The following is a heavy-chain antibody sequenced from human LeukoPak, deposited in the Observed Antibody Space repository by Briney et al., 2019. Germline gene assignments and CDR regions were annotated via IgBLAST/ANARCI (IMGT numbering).Heavy chain of an antibody. V-gene: IGHV3-23*01. CDR3: AKDGYSSGWYRGYWFDP. CDR1: GFTFSSYA. Sequence: GGSLRLSCAASGFTFSSYAMSWVRQAPGKGLEWVSAISGSGGSTYYADSVKGRFTISRDNSKNTLYLQMNSLRAEDTAVYYRAKDGYSSGWYRGYWFDPWGQGTLVTVSS. J-gene: IGHJ5*02. CDR2: ISGSGGST. D-gene: IGHD6-19*01.